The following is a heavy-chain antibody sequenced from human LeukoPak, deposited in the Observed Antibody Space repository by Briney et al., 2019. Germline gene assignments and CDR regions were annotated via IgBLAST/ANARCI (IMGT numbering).Heavy chain of an antibody. Sequence: GGSLRLSCAISGFTFSSYAVNWVRQAPGKGLEWVSAISGSDENTFYADSVKGRFTISRDNSKNTLYLQMNSLRAEDTAVYYCAKDHDSSSWYYFDYWGQGTLVTVSS. V-gene: IGHV3-23*01. CDR1: GFTFSSYA. CDR3: AKDHDSSSWYYFDY. D-gene: IGHD6-13*01. CDR2: ISGSDENT. J-gene: IGHJ4*02.